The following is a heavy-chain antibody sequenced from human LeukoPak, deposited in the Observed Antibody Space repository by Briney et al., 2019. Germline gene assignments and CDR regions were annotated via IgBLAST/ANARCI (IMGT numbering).Heavy chain of an antibody. V-gene: IGHV3-73*01. CDR1: GFTFSGSA. D-gene: IGHD4-17*01. Sequence: GGSLKLSCAASGFTFSGSAMHWVRQASGKGLEWVGRIRSKANSYATAYAALVKGRFTISRDDSKNTAYLQMNSLKTEDTAVYYCTLINGDRTGYWGQGTLVTVSS. CDR2: IRSKANSYAT. J-gene: IGHJ4*02. CDR3: TLINGDRTGY.